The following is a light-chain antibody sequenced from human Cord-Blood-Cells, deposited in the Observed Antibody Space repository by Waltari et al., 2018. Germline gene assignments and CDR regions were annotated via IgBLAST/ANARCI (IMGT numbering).Light chain of an antibody. J-gene: IGKJ4*01. CDR2: AAS. V-gene: IGKV1-39*01. CDR1: QSINSY. Sequence: DIHMPQSPSSLSASVGNRVTITCRASQSINSYLNWYQQKPGKAPKLLIYAASSLQSGVPSWFSGSGSGTDFTLTISSLQPEDFATYYCQQSYSTPLTFGGGTKVEIK. CDR3: QQSYSTPLT.